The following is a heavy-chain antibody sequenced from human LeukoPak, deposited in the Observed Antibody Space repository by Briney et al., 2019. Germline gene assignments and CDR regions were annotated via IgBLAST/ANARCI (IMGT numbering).Heavy chain of an antibody. D-gene: IGHD3-22*01. CDR3: ARHSLPYYYDSSGLNWFDP. CDR2: IYPGDSDT. Sequence: GESLKISCKGSGYSFTSYWIGWVRQMPGKGLEWMGIIYPGDSDTRYSPFFQGQVTISADKSISTAYLQWSSLKASDTAMYYCARHSLPYYYDSSGLNWFDPWGQGTLVTVSS. V-gene: IGHV5-51*01. CDR1: GYSFTSYW. J-gene: IGHJ5*02.